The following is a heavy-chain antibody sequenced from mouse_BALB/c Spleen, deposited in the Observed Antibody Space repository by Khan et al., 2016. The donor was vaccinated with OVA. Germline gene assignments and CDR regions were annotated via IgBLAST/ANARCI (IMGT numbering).Heavy chain of an antibody. V-gene: IGHV5-6*01. CDR2: ISSGGSYT. CDR1: GFTFSTYG. J-gene: IGHJ3*01. CDR3: ARLAYYYDSEGFAY. D-gene: IGHD1-1*01. Sequence: EVQGVESGGDLVKPEGSLKLSCAASGFTFSTYGMSWVRQTPDKRLEWVATISSGGSYTYYPDRVQGRFTISRANAKNTLYLQMSSLKSEDTAMFYGARLAYYYDSEGFAYWGQGTLVTVSA.